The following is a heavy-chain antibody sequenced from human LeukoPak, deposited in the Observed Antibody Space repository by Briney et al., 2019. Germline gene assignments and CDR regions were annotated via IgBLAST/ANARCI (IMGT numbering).Heavy chain of an antibody. CDR2: IYSGGTT. CDR3: ARPNRRCSGGSCYPWAFDI. D-gene: IGHD2-15*01. J-gene: IGHJ3*02. CDR1: GFTVSGNH. Sequence: GGSLRLSCAVSGFTVSGNHMSWVRQAPGKGLEWVSLIYSGGTTYYADSVKGRFTISRDNSRNTLYLQMNSLRAEDTAVYYCARPNRRCSGGSCYPWAFDIWGQGTMVTVSS. V-gene: IGHV3-53*01.